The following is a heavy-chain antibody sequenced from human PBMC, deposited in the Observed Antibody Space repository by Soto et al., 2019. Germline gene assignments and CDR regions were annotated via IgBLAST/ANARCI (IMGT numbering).Heavy chain of an antibody. CDR2: IKSKNDGGTT. V-gene: IGHV3-15*07. Sequence: GGSLRLSCAASGFSFSYVWMDWVRQAPGKGLGWVGRIKSKNDGGTTDYAAPVKGRFTISRDDSKKMLYLEMNSLETEDTAVYYCVTASSSGGYWGQGTLVTVSS. J-gene: IGHJ4*02. CDR1: GFSFSYVW. CDR3: VTASSSGGY. D-gene: IGHD6-25*01.